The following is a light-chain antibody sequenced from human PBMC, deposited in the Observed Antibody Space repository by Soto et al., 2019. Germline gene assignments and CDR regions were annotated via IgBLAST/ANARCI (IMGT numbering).Light chain of an antibody. CDR2: EVS. V-gene: IGLV2-14*01. CDR3: SSYTSRSTYV. Sequence: QSVLTQPASVSGSPGQSITISCTGTSSDVGAYNFVSWSQQHPGKAPNLMIYEVSHRVSGVSDRFSASKSGNTASLTISGLQPGDEADYYCSSYTSRSTYVFGTGTKVTVL. CDR1: SSDVGAYNF. J-gene: IGLJ1*01.